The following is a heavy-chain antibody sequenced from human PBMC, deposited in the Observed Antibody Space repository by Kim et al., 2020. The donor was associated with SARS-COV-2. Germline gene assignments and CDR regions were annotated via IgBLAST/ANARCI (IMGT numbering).Heavy chain of an antibody. J-gene: IGHJ2*01. Sequence: ASVKVSCKASGYTFTSYGISWVRQAPGQGLEWMGWISAYNGNTNYAQKLQGRVTMTTDTSTSTAYMELRSLRSDDTAVYYCARDRRSRIAAAGGGGYFDLWGRGTLVTVSS. V-gene: IGHV1-18*01. CDR1: GYTFTSYG. CDR3: ARDRRSRIAAAGGGGYFDL. CDR2: ISAYNGNT. D-gene: IGHD6-13*01.